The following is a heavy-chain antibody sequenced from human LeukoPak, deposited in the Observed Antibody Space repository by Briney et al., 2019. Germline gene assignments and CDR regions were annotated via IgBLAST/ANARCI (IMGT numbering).Heavy chain of an antibody. J-gene: IGHJ4*02. CDR1: GGSFSSGRYS. CDR3: ARGGWFGARSNPDFDY. CDR2: FYTGGST. D-gene: IGHD3-10*01. Sequence: SETLSLTCTVSGGSFSSGRYSWNWIRQPAGKGLEWIGRFYTGGSTNYNPSLKSRVTISVDTSKNQFSLKLSSVTAADTAVYYCARGGWFGARSNPDFDYWGQGTLVTVSS. V-gene: IGHV4-61*02.